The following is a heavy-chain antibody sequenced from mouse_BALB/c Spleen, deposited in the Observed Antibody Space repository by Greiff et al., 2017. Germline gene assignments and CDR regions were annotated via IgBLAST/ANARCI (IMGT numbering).Heavy chain of an antibody. D-gene: IGHD1-1*01. V-gene: IGHV1-55*01. CDR3: ARDYYGSSYFDY. Sequence: QVQLQQSGAELVKPGTSVKLSCKASGYNFTSYWINWVKLRPGQGLEWIGDIYPGSGSTNYNEKFKSKATLTVDTSSSTAYMQLSSLASEDSALYYCARDYYGSSYFDYWGQGTTLTVSS. CDR2: IYPGSGST. CDR1: GYNFTSYW. J-gene: IGHJ2*01.